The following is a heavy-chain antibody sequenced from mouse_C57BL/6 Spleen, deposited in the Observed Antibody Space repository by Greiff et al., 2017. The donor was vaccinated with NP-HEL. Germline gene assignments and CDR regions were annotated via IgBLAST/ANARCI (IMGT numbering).Heavy chain of an antibody. CDR3: AGDYYGTFDY. CDR2: ISDGGSYT. D-gene: IGHD1-1*01. V-gene: IGHV5-4*03. CDR1: GFTFSSYA. Sequence: EVKLMESGGGLVKPGGSLKLSCAASGFTFSSYAMSWVRQTPEKRLEWVATISDGGSYTYYPDNVKGRFTISRDNAKNNLYLQMSHLKSEDTAMYYCAGDYYGTFDYWGQGTTLTVSS. J-gene: IGHJ2*01.